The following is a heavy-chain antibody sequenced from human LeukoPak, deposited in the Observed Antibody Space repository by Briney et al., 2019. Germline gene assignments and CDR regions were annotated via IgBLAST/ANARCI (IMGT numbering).Heavy chain of an antibody. CDR1: GFLFGSHA. D-gene: IGHD3-10*01. CDR2: ISGSGGST. Sequence: GGSLRLSCAPSGFLFGSHAMNWVRQAPGKGLEWVSGISGSGGSTYYADSVKGRFTISRGNSKNTLFLQMNSLRPEDTAVYFCARDPGGYFDYWGQGTLVTVSS. CDR3: ARDPGGYFDY. V-gene: IGHV3-23*01. J-gene: IGHJ4*02.